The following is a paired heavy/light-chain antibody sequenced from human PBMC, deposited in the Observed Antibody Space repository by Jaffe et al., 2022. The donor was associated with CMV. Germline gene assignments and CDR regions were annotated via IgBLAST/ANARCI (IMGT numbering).Light chain of an antibody. V-gene: IGKV1-12*01. CDR3: QQTNSFPLT. J-gene: IGKJ4*01. Sequence: DIQMTQSPSSMSASVGDRVTITCRASQDISSWVAWYQQKPGRAPHLLIYAAVTLQTGVPSRFSGRKSGTDFTLTINSLQPEDFATYYCQQTNSFPLTFGRGTKVEIK. CDR2: AAV. CDR1: QDISSW.
Heavy chain of an antibody. CDR1: GYTFTNFY. CDR3: ARDRLQSGQPSADNYHYYYGLGV. V-gene: IGHV1-46*01. D-gene: IGHD4-4*01. J-gene: IGHJ6*02. CDR2: ITPSGPRV. Sequence: QVQLVQSGAEVKKPGASVTVSCRASGYTFTNFYLHWVRRAPGQGLEWMGLITPSGPRVTYAQKFQGRITMTSDTSTSTVYMELNSLSSEDTAVYYCARDRLQSGQPSADNYHYYYGLGVWGQGTTVTVSS.